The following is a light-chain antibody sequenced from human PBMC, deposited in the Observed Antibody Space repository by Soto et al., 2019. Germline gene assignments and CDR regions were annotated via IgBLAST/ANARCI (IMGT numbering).Light chain of an antibody. CDR1: KSDVGGYNY. CDR3: SSYTSSRTYI. CDR2: DVS. V-gene: IGLV2-14*03. J-gene: IGLJ1*01. Sequence: QSVLAQPASVSGSPGQSITISCTGNKSDVGGYNYVSWYQQHPGKASKLIFYDVSNRPSGVSNRFSGSKSGNTASLTISGLQAEDEADYYCSSYTSSRTYIFGTGTKVTVL.